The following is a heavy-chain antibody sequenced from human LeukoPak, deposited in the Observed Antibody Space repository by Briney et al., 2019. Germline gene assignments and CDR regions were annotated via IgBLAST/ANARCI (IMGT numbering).Heavy chain of an antibody. D-gene: IGHD5-12*01. Sequence: SETLSLTCTVSGGSISSSSYYWGWIRQPPGKGLEWIGSIYYSGSTYYNPSLKSRVTISVDTSKNQFSLKLSSVTAADTAVYYCARGWFMDIVATIGAFDIWGQGTMVTVSS. J-gene: IGHJ3*02. CDR1: GGSISSSSYY. CDR3: ARGWFMDIVATIGAFDI. CDR2: IYYSGST. V-gene: IGHV4-39*07.